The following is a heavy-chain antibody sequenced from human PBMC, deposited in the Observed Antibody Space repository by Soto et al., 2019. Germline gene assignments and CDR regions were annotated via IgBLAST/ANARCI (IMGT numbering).Heavy chain of an antibody. Sequence: EVQLVESGGGLVQPGGSLRLSCAASGFTFSSYWLHWVRQAPGQGLVWVSRLNSDGSSTSYADSVKGRFTISRDNAKNTLYLQMNRRRAEDTAVYYCVRTSLVVAAATREDYWGQGTLVTVSS. D-gene: IGHD2-15*01. V-gene: IGHV3-74*01. CDR1: GFTFSSYW. CDR3: VRTSLVVAAATREDY. J-gene: IGHJ4*02. CDR2: LNSDGSST.